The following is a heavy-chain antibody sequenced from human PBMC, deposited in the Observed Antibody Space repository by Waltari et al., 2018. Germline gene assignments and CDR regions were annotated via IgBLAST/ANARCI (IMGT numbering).Heavy chain of an antibody. CDR1: GGSFSGYY. V-gene: IGHV4-34*01. D-gene: IGHD5-18*01. Sequence: QVQLQQWGAGLLKPSETLSLTCAVYGGSFSGYYWSWIRQPPGKGLEWIGEINHSESTNYNPSLKSRVTISVDTSKNQFSLKLSSVTAADTAVYYCARGLHSRRKGEGYSYGRYYFDYWGQGTLVTVSS. J-gene: IGHJ4*02. CDR3: ARGLHSRRKGEGYSYGRYYFDY. CDR2: INHSEST.